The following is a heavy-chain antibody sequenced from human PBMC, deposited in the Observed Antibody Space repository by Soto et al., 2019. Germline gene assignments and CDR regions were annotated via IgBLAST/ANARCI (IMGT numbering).Heavy chain of an antibody. D-gene: IGHD3-22*01. J-gene: IGHJ4*02. Sequence: QVQLQESGPGLVKPSQTLSLTCTVSGDFISSGGYYWSWIRQLPGKGLEWIGYIYSSGTTYYHPSLKRRITISVDTSKNQFSLNLSSVTAADTAVYYCARTDSSGYYFVYWGQGTLVTVFS. CDR3: ARTDSSGYYFVY. CDR2: IYSSGTT. V-gene: IGHV4-31*03. CDR1: GDFISSGGYY.